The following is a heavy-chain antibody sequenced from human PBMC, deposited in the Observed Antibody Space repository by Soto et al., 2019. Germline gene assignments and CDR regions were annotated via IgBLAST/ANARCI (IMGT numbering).Heavy chain of an antibody. CDR1: GYSFTSYW. CDR2: IYPGDSDT. V-gene: IGHV5-51*01. D-gene: IGHD6-13*01. J-gene: IGHJ5*02. Sequence: PGESLKISCKGSGYSFTSYWIGWVRQMPGKGLEWMGIIYPGDSDTRYSPSFQGQVTISADKSISTAYLQWSSLKASDTAMYYCARLHLLVAAPGTHNWFDPWGQGTLVTVSS. CDR3: ARLHLLVAAPGTHNWFDP.